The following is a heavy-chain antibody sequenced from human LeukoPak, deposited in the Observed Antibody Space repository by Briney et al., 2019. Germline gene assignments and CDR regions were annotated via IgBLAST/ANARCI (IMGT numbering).Heavy chain of an antibody. CDR1: GGSFSGYY. V-gene: IGHV4-34*01. D-gene: IGHD4-17*01. CDR3: ARGRSYGDLDY. CDR2: INHSGGT. J-gene: IGHJ4*02. Sequence: PSETLSLTCAVYGGSFSGYYWSWIRQPPGKGLEWIGEINHSGGTNYNPSLKSRVTISVDTSKNQFSLKLSSVTAADTAVYYCARGRSYGDLDYWGQGTLVTVSS.